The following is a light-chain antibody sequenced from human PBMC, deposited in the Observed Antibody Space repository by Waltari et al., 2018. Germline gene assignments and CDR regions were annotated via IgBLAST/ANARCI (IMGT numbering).Light chain of an antibody. Sequence: HSVLTQPPSVSGAPGHRVTISCTESSSTIGAHSDGHRHRQLPGTPPTLPIYGIPNRPSGVPDRFSGSRSGTSASLAITGLQAEDEADYYCQSYDSGLSGWVFGGGTKLTVL. CDR2: GIP. J-gene: IGLJ3*02. CDR3: QSYDSGLSGWV. CDR1: SSTIGAHSD. V-gene: IGLV1-40*01.